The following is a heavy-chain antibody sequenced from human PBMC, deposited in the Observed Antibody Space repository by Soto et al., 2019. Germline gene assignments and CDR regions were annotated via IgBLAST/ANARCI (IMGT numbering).Heavy chain of an antibody. CDR2: TYDSRST. Sequence: SETLSLTPNVSRVSINSDGYYWTWIRQHPGKGLVWIGYTYDSRSTLYNPPLNSRVTSSIDTSKNQLPRKRSPVTASDTPVYDCARDQPPITGTVEHFDLWGRGTLVTVSS. D-gene: IGHD1-20*01. CDR3: ARDQPPITGTVEHFDL. V-gene: IGHV4-31*03. J-gene: IGHJ2*01. CDR1: RVSINSDGYY.